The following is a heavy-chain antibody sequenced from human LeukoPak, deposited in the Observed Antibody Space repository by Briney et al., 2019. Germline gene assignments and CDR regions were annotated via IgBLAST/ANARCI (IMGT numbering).Heavy chain of an antibody. CDR1: GFTFSAYT. D-gene: IGHD3-10*02. J-gene: IGHJ6*04. V-gene: IGHV3-21*01. Sequence: GGSLRLSCAASGFTFSAYTMNWVRQAPGKGLEWVSSISSSGRYINYADSVKGRFTISRDNAKNSLYLQMNSLRAEDTAVYYCAELGITMIGGVWGKGTTVTISS. CDR3: AELGITMIGGV. CDR2: ISSSGRYI.